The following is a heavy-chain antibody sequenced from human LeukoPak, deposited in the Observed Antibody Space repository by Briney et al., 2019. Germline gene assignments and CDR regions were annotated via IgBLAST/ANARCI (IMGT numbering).Heavy chain of an antibody. V-gene: IGHV1-18*01. Sequence: RWASVKVSCKASGYTFTSYGISWVRQAPGQGLEWMGWISAYNGNTNYAQKLQGRVTMTTDTSTSTAYMELRSLRSDDTAVYYCARVYIVATMSRGSLDYWGQGTLVTVSS. CDR2: ISAYNGNT. CDR3: ARVYIVATMSRGSLDY. D-gene: IGHD5-12*01. J-gene: IGHJ4*02. CDR1: GYTFTSYG.